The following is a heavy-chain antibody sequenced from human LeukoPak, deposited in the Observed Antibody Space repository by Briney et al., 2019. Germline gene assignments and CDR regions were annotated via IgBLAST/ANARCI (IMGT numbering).Heavy chain of an antibody. Sequence: GGSLRLSCAASGFTFSIYEMNWVRQAPGKGLEWVSYISSSGSTIYYANSVKGRFTISRDNAKNSLYLQMNSLRAEDTAVYYCARVRMGFDYWGQGTLVTVSS. V-gene: IGHV3-48*03. CDR2: ISSSGSTI. D-gene: IGHD2-8*01. J-gene: IGHJ4*02. CDR3: ARVRMGFDY. CDR1: GFTFSIYE.